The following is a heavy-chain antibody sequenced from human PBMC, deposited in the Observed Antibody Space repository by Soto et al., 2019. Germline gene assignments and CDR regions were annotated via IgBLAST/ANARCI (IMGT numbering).Heavy chain of an antibody. D-gene: IGHD6-13*01. CDR2: IIPVFGTG. CDR1: GGTFSSYF. V-gene: IGHV1-69*01. CDR3: ARETPSAAAAYYYYGLDA. Sequence: QVQLVQSGAEVKKAGSSVKVSCRVSGGTFSSYFINWVRQAPGQGLEWVGGIIPVFGTGSYAEKFQGRVTITADESTSTAYMDLSRLRSDDTAVHYCARETPSAAAAYYYYGLDAWGQGTTVTVPS. J-gene: IGHJ6*02.